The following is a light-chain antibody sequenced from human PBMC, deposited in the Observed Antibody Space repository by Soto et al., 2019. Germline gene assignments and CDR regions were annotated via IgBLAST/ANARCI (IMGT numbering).Light chain of an antibody. CDR1: SRDVGGYNY. Sequence: QSALTQPASVSGSPGQSITISCTGNSRDVGGYNYVSWYQQHPGKAPKLMIYDVSNRPSGVSNRFSGSKSGNTASLTISGLQAEDEADYYCSSYTSSSTVFGTGTKVTVL. CDR3: SSYTSSSTV. CDR2: DVS. J-gene: IGLJ1*01. V-gene: IGLV2-14*01.